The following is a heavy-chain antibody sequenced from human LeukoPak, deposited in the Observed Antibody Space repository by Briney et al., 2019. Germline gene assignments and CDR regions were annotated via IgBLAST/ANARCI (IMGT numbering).Heavy chain of an antibody. CDR3: ARGCAPVFYYYMDV. J-gene: IGHJ6*03. CDR2: ISSSSSTI. V-gene: IGHV3-48*01. CDR1: GFTFSSYS. D-gene: IGHD3-16*01. Sequence: GGSLRLSCAASGFTFSSYSMNRVRQAPGKGLEWVSYISSSSSTIYYADSVKGRFTISRDNAKNSLYLQMNSLRAEDTAVYYCARGCAPVFYYYMDVWGKGTTVTVSS.